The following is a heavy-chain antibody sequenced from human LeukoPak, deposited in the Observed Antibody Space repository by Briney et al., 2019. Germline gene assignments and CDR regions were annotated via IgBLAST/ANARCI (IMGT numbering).Heavy chain of an antibody. Sequence: GGSLRLSCAASGFTFSSYSMNWVRQAPGKGLEWVSYISSSSSTIYYADSVEGRFTISRDNAKNSLYLQMNSLRAEDTAVYYCARGDPVVTAPFDYWGQGTLVTVSS. CDR1: GFTFSSYS. CDR3: ARGDPVVTAPFDY. D-gene: IGHD2-21*02. V-gene: IGHV3-48*04. J-gene: IGHJ4*02. CDR2: ISSSSSTI.